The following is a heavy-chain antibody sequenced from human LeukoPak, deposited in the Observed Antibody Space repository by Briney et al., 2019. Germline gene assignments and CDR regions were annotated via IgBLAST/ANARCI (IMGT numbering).Heavy chain of an antibody. Sequence: ASVKVSCKASGGTFSSYAISWVRQAPGQGLEWMGGIIPIFGTANYAQKFQGRVTITTDEPTSTAYMELSSLRSEDTAVYYCARSLPFYDSSGYFDYWGQGTLVTVSS. CDR3: ARSLPFYDSSGYFDY. J-gene: IGHJ4*02. CDR1: GGTFSSYA. V-gene: IGHV1-69*05. D-gene: IGHD3-22*01. CDR2: IIPIFGTA.